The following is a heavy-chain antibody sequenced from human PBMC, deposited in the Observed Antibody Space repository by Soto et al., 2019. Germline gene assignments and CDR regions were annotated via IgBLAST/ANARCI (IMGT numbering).Heavy chain of an antibody. D-gene: IGHD4-17*01. CDR3: AKDSAYYTVTAYGMDV. J-gene: IGHJ6*02. Sequence: GGSLRLSCAASGFTFSSYGMHWVRQAPGKGLEWVAVISYDGSNKYYADSVKGRFTISRDNSKNTLYLQMNSLRAEDTAVYYCAKDSAYYTVTAYGMDVWGQGTTVTVSS. CDR1: GFTFSSYG. V-gene: IGHV3-30*18. CDR2: ISYDGSNK.